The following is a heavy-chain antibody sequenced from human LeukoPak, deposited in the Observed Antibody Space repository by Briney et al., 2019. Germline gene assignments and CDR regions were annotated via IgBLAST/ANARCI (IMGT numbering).Heavy chain of an antibody. CDR3: ARVMAAAGTFPGGDY. D-gene: IGHD6-13*01. CDR1: VYTFTSFG. CDR2: ISVDNGNT. Sequence: ASVTVSFTSSVYTFTSFGISWVRQAPGQGLEWMGWISVDNGNTKYAQRLQGRATMTTETSTTTAYMELRSLRSDDTAVYYCARVMAAAGTFPGGDYWGQGTLVTVSS. V-gene: IGHV1-18*01. J-gene: IGHJ4*02.